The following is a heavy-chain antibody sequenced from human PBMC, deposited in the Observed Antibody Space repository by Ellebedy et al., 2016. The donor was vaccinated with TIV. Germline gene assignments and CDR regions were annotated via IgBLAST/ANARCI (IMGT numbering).Heavy chain of an antibody. CDR1: GYTFSDYG. CDR2: ISHDGSDK. D-gene: IGHD1-26*01. CDR3: ARRGD. J-gene: IGHJ4*02. V-gene: IGHV3-30*03. Sequence: GESLKISXAVSGYTFSDYGMHWVRQAPGKGLEWVALISHDGSDKFYADSVKGRFTISRDNSKNTLYLQMNSLRAEDTAVYYCARRGDWGQGTLVTVSS.